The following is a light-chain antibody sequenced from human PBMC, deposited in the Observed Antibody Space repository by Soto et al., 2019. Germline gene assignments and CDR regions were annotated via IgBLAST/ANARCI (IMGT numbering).Light chain of an antibody. CDR2: DAS. V-gene: IGKV3-11*01. Sequence: PGARFTLPCRAGQSVSNSYLAWYQQKPGQAPRLLIYDASSRPTGIPARFSGSGSGTDFTLTISSLEPEDFAVYYCQQYDNWPLTFGGGTKVDIK. J-gene: IGKJ4*01. CDR3: QQYDNWPLT. CDR1: QSVSNSY.